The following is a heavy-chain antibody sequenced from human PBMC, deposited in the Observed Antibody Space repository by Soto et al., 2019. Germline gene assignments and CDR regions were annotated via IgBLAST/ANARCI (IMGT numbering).Heavy chain of an antibody. CDR3: ARVGCSRGTCYPGAYYYYMDV. V-gene: IGHV4-59*01. D-gene: IGHD2-15*01. J-gene: IGHJ6*03. CDR1: GGSISSDY. CDR2: IYYSGST. Sequence: QVQLPESGPGLVKPSETLSLTCTVSGGSISSDYWSWIRQPPGKGLEWIGYIYYSGSTTYNPSPQSRITISVDPAKNQFSLKLSSVTAADTAVYYCARVGCSRGTCYPGAYYYYMDVWGKGTTVTVSS.